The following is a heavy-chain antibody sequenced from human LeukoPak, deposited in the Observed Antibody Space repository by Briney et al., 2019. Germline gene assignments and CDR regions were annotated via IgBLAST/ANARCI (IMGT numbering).Heavy chain of an antibody. J-gene: IGHJ4*02. D-gene: IGHD6-19*01. CDR1: GYSISNAYY. V-gene: IGHV4-38-2*01. Sequence: SETLSLTCAASGYSISNAYYWGWIRQPPGKGLEWIASMYHSGSTYYNPSLKSRVTISVDTSKNQFSLKLNSVTAADTAVYYCVRHPRYSTGWAIDYWGQGTLVTVSS. CDR2: MYHSGST. CDR3: VRHPRYSTGWAIDY.